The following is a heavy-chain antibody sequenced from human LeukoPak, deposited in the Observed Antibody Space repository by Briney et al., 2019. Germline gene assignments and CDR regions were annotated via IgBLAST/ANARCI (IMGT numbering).Heavy chain of an antibody. D-gene: IGHD3-22*01. CDR3: AKGPNYYDSSGYSF. J-gene: IGHJ4*02. CDR1: GFTFSSYG. Sequence: PGGSLRLSCAASGFTFSSYGMHWVRQAPGKGLEGVAVISYDGSNKYYADSVKGRFTISRDNSKNTLYLQMNSLRAEDTAVYYCAKGPNYYDSSGYSFWGQGTLVTVSS. CDR2: ISYDGSNK. V-gene: IGHV3-30*18.